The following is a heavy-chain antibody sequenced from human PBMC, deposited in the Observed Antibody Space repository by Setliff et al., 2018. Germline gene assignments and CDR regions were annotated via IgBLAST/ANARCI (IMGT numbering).Heavy chain of an antibody. CDR1: GYTFSDYG. Sequence: ASVKVSCKASGYTFSDYGITWVRQAPGQELEWMGWISAYTGNAYYAHKLQDRVTMTTDTSTGTAYMELRSLTSDDTAVYYCSRLVRYCTTTSCQRLSGDEYWGQGTVVTVSS. V-gene: IGHV1-18*01. D-gene: IGHD2-2*01. CDR2: ISAYTGNA. CDR3: SRLVRYCTTTSCQRLSGDEY. J-gene: IGHJ4*02.